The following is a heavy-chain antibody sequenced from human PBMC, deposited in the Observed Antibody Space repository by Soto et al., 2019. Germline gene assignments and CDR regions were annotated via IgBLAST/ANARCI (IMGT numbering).Heavy chain of an antibody. J-gene: IGHJ6*02. Sequence: GASVKVSCKASGGTFSSYTMSWVRQAPGQGLEWMGGIIPIFGTTTYAHKFQGRVTITADESTSTVYMELSSLRGEDTAVYYCARGALTTLAYYYGMDVWGQGTTVPVSS. V-gene: IGHV1-69*13. CDR2: IIPIFGTT. CDR3: ARGALTTLAYYYGMDV. D-gene: IGHD4-4*01. CDR1: GGTFSSYT.